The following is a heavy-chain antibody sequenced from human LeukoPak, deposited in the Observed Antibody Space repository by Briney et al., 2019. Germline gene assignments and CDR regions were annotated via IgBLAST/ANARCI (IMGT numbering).Heavy chain of an antibody. CDR3: ARGEFVVVPALPAGWFDP. Sequence: SETLSLTCTVSGGSISSGDYYWSWIRQPPGKGLEWIGYIYYSGSTYYNPSLKSRVTISVDTSKNQFSLKLSSVTAADTAVYYCARGEFVVVPALPAGWFDPWGQGTLVIVSS. D-gene: IGHD2-2*01. CDR2: IYYSGST. J-gene: IGHJ5*02. CDR1: GGSISSGDYY. V-gene: IGHV4-30-4*08.